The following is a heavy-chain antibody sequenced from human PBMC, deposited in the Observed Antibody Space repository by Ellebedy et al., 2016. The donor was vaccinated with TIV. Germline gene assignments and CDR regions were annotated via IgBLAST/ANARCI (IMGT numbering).Heavy chain of an antibody. CDR2: IIPILGVA. J-gene: IGHJ4*02. CDR1: GGSFSNYA. V-gene: IGHV1-69*04. D-gene: IGHD1-26*01. Sequence: AASVKVSCKASGGSFSNYAFNWARQAPAQGREWMGRIIPILGVADYAQNFQGRVTFTADKYSTTVYMELSSLRSEDTAVCYCARWGGSAGRFQGPYDWWGQGTLVAVSS. CDR3: ARWGGSAGRFQGPYDW.